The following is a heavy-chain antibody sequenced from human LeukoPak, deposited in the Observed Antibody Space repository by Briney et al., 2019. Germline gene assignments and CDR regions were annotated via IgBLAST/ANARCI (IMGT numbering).Heavy chain of an antibody. V-gene: IGHV4-61*08. CDR2: IYYSGST. J-gene: IGHJ4*02. CDR1: GGSISSGGYY. CDR3: ARVLTGEQQLPSYFDY. Sequence: SETLSLTCTVSGGSISSGGYYWSWIRQHPGKGLEWIGYIYYSGSTYYNPSLKSRVTISVDTSKNQFSLKLSSVTAADTAVYYCARVLTGEQQLPSYFDYWGQGTLVTVSS. D-gene: IGHD6-13*01.